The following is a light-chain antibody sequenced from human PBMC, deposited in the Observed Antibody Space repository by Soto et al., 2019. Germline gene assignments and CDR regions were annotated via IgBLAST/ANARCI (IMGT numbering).Light chain of an antibody. CDR3: QQYGSPPL. CDR2: GTS. Sequence: EIVLTQSPGTLSLSPGERATLYCRASQSVSSSYLAWYQQKPGQAPRLLIYGTSSRATGIPARFSGSGSGTDCTLTISRLEPDAFAVYYCQQYGSPPLFGGGTKVEIK. V-gene: IGKV3-20*01. J-gene: IGKJ4*01. CDR1: QSVSSSY.